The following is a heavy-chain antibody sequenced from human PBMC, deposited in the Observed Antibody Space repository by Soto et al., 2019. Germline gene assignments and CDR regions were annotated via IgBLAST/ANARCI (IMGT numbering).Heavy chain of an antibody. D-gene: IGHD6-19*01. CDR2: VSSSGRTI. Sequence: QAHVVESGGGLVKPGASLRLSCTASGFTFTDCYMSWIRQAPGKGLEWVSYVSSSGRTILYADSVRGRFTISRDNANNSLSLTTNSLRAEGTAVYYCAAAGGWVDFDYWGQGTLVTVSS. CDR1: GFTFTDCY. J-gene: IGHJ4*02. V-gene: IGHV3-11*01. CDR3: AAAGGWVDFDY.